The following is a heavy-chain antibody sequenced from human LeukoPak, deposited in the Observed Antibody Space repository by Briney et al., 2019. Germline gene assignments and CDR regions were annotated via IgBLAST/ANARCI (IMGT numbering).Heavy chain of an antibody. Sequence: ASVKVSCKASGYTFTSYGISWVRQAPGQGLEWMGWISAYNGNTNYAQKLQGRVTMTTDTSTSTAYMELRSLRSDDTAVYYCAREAGTIGLFYYGMDVWGQGTTVTVSS. CDR3: AREAGTIGLFYYGMDV. CDR1: GYTFTSYG. D-gene: IGHD6-19*01. J-gene: IGHJ6*02. CDR2: ISAYNGNT. V-gene: IGHV1-18*01.